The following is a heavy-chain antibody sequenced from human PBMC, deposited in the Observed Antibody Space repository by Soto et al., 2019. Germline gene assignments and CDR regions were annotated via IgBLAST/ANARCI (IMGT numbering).Heavy chain of an antibody. CDR2: INHSGST. Sequence: SETLSLTCAVYGGSFSGYYWSWIRQPPGKGLEWIGEINHSGSTNYNPSLKSRVTISVDTSNNQFSLKLSPVTAADTAVYYCARRTSKSGYYRGWWFDPWGQGTLVTVSS. CDR1: GGSFSGYY. J-gene: IGHJ5*02. V-gene: IGHV4-34*01. CDR3: ARRTSKSGYYRGWWFDP. D-gene: IGHD3-3*01.